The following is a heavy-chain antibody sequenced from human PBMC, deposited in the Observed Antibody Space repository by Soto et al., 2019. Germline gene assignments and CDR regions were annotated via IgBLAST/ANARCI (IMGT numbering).Heavy chain of an antibody. CDR3: ARGGGRYYGSGSYFIFDY. D-gene: IGHD3-10*01. CDR1: GGSISSSNW. J-gene: IGHJ4*02. Sequence: QVQLQESGPGLVKPSGTLSLTCAVSGGSISSSNWWSWVRQPPGKGLEWIGEIYHSGSTNYNPSLKSRFTISVDKSKNQFSLKLSSVTAADTAVYYCARGGGRYYGSGSYFIFDYWGQGTLVTVSS. CDR2: IYHSGST. V-gene: IGHV4-4*02.